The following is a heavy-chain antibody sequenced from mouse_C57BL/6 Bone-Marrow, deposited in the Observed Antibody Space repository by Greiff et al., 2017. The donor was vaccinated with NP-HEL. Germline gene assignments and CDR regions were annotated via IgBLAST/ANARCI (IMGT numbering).Heavy chain of an antibody. Sequence: EVKLVESGPELVKPGASVKIPCKASGYTFTDYNMDWVKQSHGKSLEWIGDINPNNGGTIYNQKFKGKATLTVDKSSSTAYMELRSLTSEDTAVYYCARRGPSYWYFDVWGTGTTVTVSS. D-gene: IGHD3-3*01. V-gene: IGHV1-18*01. J-gene: IGHJ1*03. CDR2: INPNNGGT. CDR1: GYTFTDYN. CDR3: ARRGPSYWYFDV.